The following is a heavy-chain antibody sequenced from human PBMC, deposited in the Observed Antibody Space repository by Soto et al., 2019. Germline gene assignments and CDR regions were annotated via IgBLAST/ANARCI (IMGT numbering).Heavy chain of an antibody. J-gene: IGHJ6*02. V-gene: IGHV1-69*13. CDR2: IIPIFGTA. CDR3: ASSAARPLYYYYGMDV. Sequence: ASVKVSCKASGGTFSSYAISWVRQAPGQGLEWMGGIIPIFGTANYAQKFQGRVTITADESTSTAYMELSGLRSEDTAVYYCASSAARPLYYYYGMDVWGQGTTVTVS. D-gene: IGHD6-6*01. CDR1: GGTFSSYA.